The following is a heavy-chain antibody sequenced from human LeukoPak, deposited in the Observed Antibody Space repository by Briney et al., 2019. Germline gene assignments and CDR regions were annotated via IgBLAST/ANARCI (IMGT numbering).Heavy chain of an antibody. D-gene: IGHD3-22*01. CDR1: GYTFTSYD. V-gene: IGHV1-8*01. Sequence: ASVKVSCKASGYTFTSYDINWVRQATGQGLEWMGWTNPNSGNTGYAQKFQGRVTMTRNTSISTAYMELSSLRSEDTAVYYCARGLHYYDSIAWGYWGQGTLVTVSS. CDR2: TNPNSGNT. CDR3: ARGLHYYDSIAWGY. J-gene: IGHJ4*02.